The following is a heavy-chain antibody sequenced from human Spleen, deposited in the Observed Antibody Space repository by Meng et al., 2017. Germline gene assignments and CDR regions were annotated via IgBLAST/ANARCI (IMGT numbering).Heavy chain of an antibody. CDR1: GFSVSENH. CDR3: ARELRVINGRAGFDP. Sequence: EVQLAESGGGLVQPGGSLRLSCAASGFSVSENHMSWIRQAPGKGLEWVSLMYNGGTTYYADSVKGRFTISRHNSKNTLDLQMNSLRVEDTALYFCARELRVINGRAGFDPWGPGTLVTVSS. CDR2: MYNGGTT. J-gene: IGHJ5*02. V-gene: IGHV3-53*04.